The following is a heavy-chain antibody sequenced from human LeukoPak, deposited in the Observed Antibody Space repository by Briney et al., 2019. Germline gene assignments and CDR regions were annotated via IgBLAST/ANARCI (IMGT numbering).Heavy chain of an antibody. CDR1: GDSISSYY. CDR3: AREKYYYDSSGYRDYMDV. Sequence: SETLSVTCTVSGDSISSYYWSWIRQPPGKGLEWIGYIYYSGSTNYNPSLKSRVTISVDTSKNQFSLKLSSVTAADTAVYYCAREKYYYDSSGYRDYMDVWGKGTTVTVSS. V-gene: IGHV4-59*01. CDR2: IYYSGST. J-gene: IGHJ6*03. D-gene: IGHD3-22*01.